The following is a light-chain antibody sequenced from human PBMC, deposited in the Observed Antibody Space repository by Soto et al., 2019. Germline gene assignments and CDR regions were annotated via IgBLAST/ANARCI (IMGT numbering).Light chain of an antibody. CDR1: QRVSSY. J-gene: IGKJ1*01. CDR3: QQRRT. Sequence: EIVLTQSPATLSLSPGERATLSCRASQRVSSYLAWYQQKPGQAPRLLIYDASNRATGIPARFSGSGSGTYFTLTISSLEPEDFAVYYCQQRRTFGQETKVEIK. CDR2: DAS. V-gene: IGKV3-11*01.